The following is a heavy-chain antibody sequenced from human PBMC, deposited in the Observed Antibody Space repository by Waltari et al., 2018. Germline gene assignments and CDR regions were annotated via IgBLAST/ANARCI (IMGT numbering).Heavy chain of an antibody. CDR3: AREGPTGTSDY. D-gene: IGHD1-1*01. CDR2: IIPSFGTA. J-gene: IGHJ4*02. Sequence: QVQLVKSGAEVKKPGSSVKVSCKASGGPFSSYAISWVRQAPGQGLEWMGGIIPSFGTANYAQKFQGRVTITADESTSTAYMELSSLRSEDTAVYYCAREGPTGTSDYWGQGTLVTVSS. CDR1: GGPFSSYA. V-gene: IGHV1-69*01.